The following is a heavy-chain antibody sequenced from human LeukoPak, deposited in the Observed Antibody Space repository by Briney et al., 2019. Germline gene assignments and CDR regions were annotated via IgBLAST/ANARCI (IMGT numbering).Heavy chain of an antibody. CDR1: GFTVSSHY. V-gene: IGHV3-53*01. J-gene: IGHJ4*02. CDR3: ARENPYGAGKSPDY. CDR2: IYSGGDT. D-gene: IGHD3-10*01. Sequence: GGSLRLSCAASGFTVSSHYMTWVRQAPGKGLEWVSVIYSGGDTYYADSVKGRFTISRDNSKNMLFLQMNSLRAEDTAVYYCARENPYGAGKSPDYWGQGTLVTVSS.